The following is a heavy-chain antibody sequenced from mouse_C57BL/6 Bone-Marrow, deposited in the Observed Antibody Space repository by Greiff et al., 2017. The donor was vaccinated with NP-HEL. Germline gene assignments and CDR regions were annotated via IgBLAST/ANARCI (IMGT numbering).Heavy chain of an antibody. Sequence: QVQLQQPGAELVKPGASVKLSCKASGYTFTSYWMHWVKQRPGQGLEWIGMIHPNSGSTNYNEKFKSKATLTVDKSSSTAYMQLRSLTSEDSAVYYGARSLLLWLYYFDYWGQGTTLTVSS. CDR1: GYTFTSYW. V-gene: IGHV1-64*01. J-gene: IGHJ2*01. D-gene: IGHD2-2*01. CDR3: ARSLLLWLYYFDY. CDR2: IHPNSGST.